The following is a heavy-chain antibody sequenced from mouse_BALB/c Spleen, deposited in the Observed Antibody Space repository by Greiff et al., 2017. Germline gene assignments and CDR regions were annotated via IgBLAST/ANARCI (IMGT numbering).Heavy chain of an antibody. CDR2: ISSGGST. J-gene: IGHJ1*01. CDR3: AMYYGSSYGYFDV. V-gene: IGHV5-6-5*01. CDR1: GFTFSSYA. D-gene: IGHD1-1*01. Sequence: EVMLVESGGGLVKPGGSLKLSCAASGFTFSSYAMSWVRQTPEKRLEWVASISSGGSTYYPDSVKGRFTISRDNARNILYLQMSSLRSEDTAMYYCAMYYGSSYGYFDVWGAGTTVTVSS.